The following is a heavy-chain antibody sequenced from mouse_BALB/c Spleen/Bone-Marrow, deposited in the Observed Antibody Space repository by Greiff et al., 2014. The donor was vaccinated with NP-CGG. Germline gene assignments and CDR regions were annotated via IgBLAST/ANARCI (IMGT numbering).Heavy chain of an antibody. V-gene: IGHV14-3*02. CDR2: IDPVNGDT. CDR3: ATAAVYAMDY. CDR1: GFNIKDTY. Sequence: EVQLQQSGAELVKPGASVKLSCTASGFNIKDTYIHWVKQRPEQGLEWIGRIDPVNGDTKYDPNFQGKATITADTSSNTAYLQLSSLTSEDTAVYYCATAAVYAMDYWGQGTSVTVSS. J-gene: IGHJ4*01.